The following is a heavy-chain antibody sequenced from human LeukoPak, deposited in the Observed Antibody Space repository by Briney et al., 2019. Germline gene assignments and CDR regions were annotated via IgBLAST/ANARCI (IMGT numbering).Heavy chain of an antibody. V-gene: IGHV4-38-2*02. D-gene: IGHD6-19*01. Sequence: SETLSLTCTVSGYSISSGYHWGWIRQPPGKGLEWIGSIYHSGRTYYNPSLKSRVTISVDTSKNQFSLKLSSVTAADTAVYYCARVSSGWEKSIDYWGQGTLVTVSS. CDR3: ARVSSGWEKSIDY. J-gene: IGHJ4*02. CDR2: IYHSGRT. CDR1: GYSISSGYH.